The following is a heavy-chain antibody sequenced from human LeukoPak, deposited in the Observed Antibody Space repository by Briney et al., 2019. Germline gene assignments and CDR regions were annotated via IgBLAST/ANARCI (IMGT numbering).Heavy chain of an antibody. CDR2: IYSGGST. J-gene: IGHJ3*02. CDR3: ATSGIAVAGTDDAFDI. V-gene: IGHV3-66*01. CDR1: GFTVSSNY. D-gene: IGHD6-19*01. Sequence: GGSLTLSCASSGFTVSSNYMSWVRQAPCKGVEWVSVIYSGGSTYYADSVKGRFTISRDNSKNTLYLQMNSLRAEDTAVYYCATSGIAVAGTDDAFDIWGQGTMVTVSS.